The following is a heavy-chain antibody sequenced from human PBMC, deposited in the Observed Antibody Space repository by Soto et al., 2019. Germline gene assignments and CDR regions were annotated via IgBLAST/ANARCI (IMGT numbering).Heavy chain of an antibody. Sequence: EVQVVESGGGLVQPGRSLRLSCTASGFTFGDFAMNWVRQAPGKGLEWVGFIRSKAYGGTTEYAASVKGRFTISRDDSKSIAYLQVNSLKTEDTVVYYCTRSGIAVNNNYLDYWGQGTLVIVSS. CDR1: GFTFGDFA. CDR2: IRSKAYGGTT. D-gene: IGHD6-19*01. J-gene: IGHJ4*02. CDR3: TRSGIAVNNNYLDY. V-gene: IGHV3-49*04.